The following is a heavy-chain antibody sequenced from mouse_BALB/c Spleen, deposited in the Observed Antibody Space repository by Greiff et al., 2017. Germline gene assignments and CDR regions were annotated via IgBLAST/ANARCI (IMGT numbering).Heavy chain of an antibody. CDR3: ARYYGAYAMDY. CDR2: IDPANGNT. J-gene: IGHJ4*01. Sequence: EVQLQQSGAELVKPGASIKLSCTASGFYIKDNYMHWVKQRPEQGLEWIGRIDPANGNTKYDPKFQGKATLTADTSSNTAYLQLSSLTSEDTAVFYCARYYGAYAMDYWGQGTSVTVSS. CDR1: GFYIKDNY. D-gene: IGHD1-2*01. V-gene: IGHV14-3*02.